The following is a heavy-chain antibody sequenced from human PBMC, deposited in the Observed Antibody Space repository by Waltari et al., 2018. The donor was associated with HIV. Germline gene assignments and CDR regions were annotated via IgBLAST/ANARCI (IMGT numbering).Heavy chain of an antibody. Sequence: QVQLQESGPGLVKPSETLSLTCTVSGGSISSYYWSWIRQPAGKGLEWIGRIYTSGSPNDHPSLKSRVTMSVDTSKNQFSLKLSSVTAADTAVYYCARDHSAEVTTAAVDIWGQGTMVTVSS. CDR3: ARDHSAEVTTAAVDI. D-gene: IGHD4-17*01. V-gene: IGHV4-4*07. J-gene: IGHJ3*02. CDR2: IYTSGSP. CDR1: GGSISSYY.